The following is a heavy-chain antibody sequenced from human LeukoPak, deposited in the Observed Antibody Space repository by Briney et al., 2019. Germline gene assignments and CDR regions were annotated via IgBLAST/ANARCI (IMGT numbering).Heavy chain of an antibody. CDR1: GGSISSYY. Sequence: SETLSLTRTVSGGSISSYYWSWIRPPAGKGLEWIGRIYTSGSTNYNPSLKSRVTISVDTSKNQFSLKLSSVTAADTAVYYCARDTAMARFDPWGQGTLVTVSS. CDR2: IYTSGST. D-gene: IGHD5-18*01. J-gene: IGHJ5*02. CDR3: ARDTAMARFDP. V-gene: IGHV4-4*07.